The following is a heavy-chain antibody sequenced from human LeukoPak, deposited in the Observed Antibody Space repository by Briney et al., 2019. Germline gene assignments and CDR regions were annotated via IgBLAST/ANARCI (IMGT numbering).Heavy chain of an antibody. D-gene: IGHD6-13*01. CDR3: ARAKEAAAGTSYFDY. CDR2: IRYDGSNK. V-gene: IGHV3-30*02. Sequence: GGSLRLSCAASGFTFSGYGMHWVRQAPGKGLEWVAIIRYDGSNKYYADSVKGRFTISRDNSKNTLYLQMNSLRAEDTAVYYCARAKEAAAGTSYFDYWGQGTLVTVSS. J-gene: IGHJ4*02. CDR1: GFTFSGYG.